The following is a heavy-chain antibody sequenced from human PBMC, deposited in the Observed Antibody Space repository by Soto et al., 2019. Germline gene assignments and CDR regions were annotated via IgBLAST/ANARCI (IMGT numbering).Heavy chain of an antibody. CDR3: ARDFKYYYGSGSYRNWFDP. D-gene: IGHD3-10*01. V-gene: IGHV1-46*01. CDR1: GYTFTSYY. Sequence: ASVKVSCKASGYTFTSYYMHWVRQAPGQGLEWMGIINPSGGSTSYAQKFQGRVTMTRDTSTSTVYMELSSLRSEDTAVYYCARDFKYYYGSGSYRNWFDPWGQGTLVTVSS. CDR2: INPSGGST. J-gene: IGHJ5*02.